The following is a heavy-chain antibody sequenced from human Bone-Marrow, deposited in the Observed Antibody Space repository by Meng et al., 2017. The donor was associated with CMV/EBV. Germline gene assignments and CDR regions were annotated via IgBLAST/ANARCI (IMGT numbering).Heavy chain of an antibody. CDR1: GGTFSSYA. CDR3: ARGRRGYSYGSSFDY. D-gene: IGHD5-18*01. J-gene: IGHJ4*02. V-gene: IGHV1-69*05. CDR2: IIPIFGTA. Sequence: SSVTVSRKASGGTFSSYAISWVRQAPGQGLEWMGGIIPIFGTANYAQKFQGRVTITTDESTSTAYMELSILRSDDTAVYYCARGRRGYSYGSSFDYWGQGTLVTVSS.